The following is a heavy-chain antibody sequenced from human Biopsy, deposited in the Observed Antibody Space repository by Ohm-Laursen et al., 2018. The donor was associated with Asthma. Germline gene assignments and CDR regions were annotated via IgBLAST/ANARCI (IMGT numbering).Heavy chain of an antibody. Sequence: ETLSLTWAVYGGSFSSNYWSWIRQTPGKGLEWVSVIYSGGGTYYADSVQGRVTISRDNSKNTLSLQMNSLRAEDTAVYYCARAYGGSFFSGAFDIWGQGTMVTVSS. V-gene: IGHV3-53*01. D-gene: IGHD4-23*01. J-gene: IGHJ3*02. CDR2: IYSGGGT. CDR3: ARAYGGSFFSGAFDI. CDR1: GGSFSSNY.